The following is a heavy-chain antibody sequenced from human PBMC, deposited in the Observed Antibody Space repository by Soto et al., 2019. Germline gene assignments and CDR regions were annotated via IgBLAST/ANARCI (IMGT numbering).Heavy chain of an antibody. CDR3: ALLRDS. CDR2: MSASGGTI. D-gene: IGHD2-15*01. CDR1: GFSFSTNQ. Sequence: EVQLVESGGGLVQPGGSLKLSCAASGFSFSTNQMNWVRQAPGKAPEWISYMSASGGTIYYSDSVRGRFTISRDNDKNSLFLQMNSLRDEDTAVYYCALLRDSWGQGAPVTVSS. J-gene: IGHJ5*01. V-gene: IGHV3-48*03.